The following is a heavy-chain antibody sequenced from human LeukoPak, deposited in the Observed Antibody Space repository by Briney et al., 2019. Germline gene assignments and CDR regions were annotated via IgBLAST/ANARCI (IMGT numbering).Heavy chain of an antibody. CDR3: ATAPRGVYGVMALDF. D-gene: IGHD3-10*01. CDR2: IHSGGTT. V-gene: IGHV3-53*01. Sequence: GGSLRLFCVGSGLTVSDSYMYWVRQAPGKGLEWVSVIHSGGTTAFADSVKGRFTISRDHSKNTLYLQMNSLRAEDTAVYYCATAPRGVYGVMALDFWGQGTLVTVSS. CDR1: GLTVSDSY. J-gene: IGHJ4*02.